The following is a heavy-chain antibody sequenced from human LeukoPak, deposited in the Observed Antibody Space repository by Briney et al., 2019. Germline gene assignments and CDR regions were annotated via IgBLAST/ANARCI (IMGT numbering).Heavy chain of an antibody. Sequence: GESLKISCKGSEYRFTNYLIGWVRQMPGKGLEWMGIIYPADSDTRYSPSFQGQVTISVDKSISTAYLQWSGLKASDTAIYYCARLTVAGVYNYYYGMDIWGQGTTVTVSS. J-gene: IGHJ6*02. CDR3: ARLTVAGVYNYYYGMDI. D-gene: IGHD6-19*01. CDR1: EYRFTNYL. CDR2: IYPADSDT. V-gene: IGHV5-51*01.